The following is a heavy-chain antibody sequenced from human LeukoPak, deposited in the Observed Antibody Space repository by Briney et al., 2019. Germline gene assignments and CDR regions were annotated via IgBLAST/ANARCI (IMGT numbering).Heavy chain of an antibody. CDR2: IRYDGSNK. Sequence: PGGSLRLSCAASGLTCSSYGMHWVRQAPGKGLEWVAFIRYDGSNKYYADSVKGRFTISRDNSKNTLYLQMNSLRAEDTAVYYCAKDELLEVTETPFDAFDIWGQGTMVTVSS. D-gene: IGHD3-3*01. J-gene: IGHJ3*02. CDR1: GLTCSSYG. V-gene: IGHV3-30*02. CDR3: AKDELLEVTETPFDAFDI.